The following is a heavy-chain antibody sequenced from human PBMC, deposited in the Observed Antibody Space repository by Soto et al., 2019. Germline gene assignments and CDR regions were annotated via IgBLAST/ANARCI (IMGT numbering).Heavy chain of an antibody. CDR1: GYTFTGYY. CDR3: ARDSNYGSGSRYYYYYMDV. V-gene: IGHV1-2*04. CDR2: INPNSGGT. Sequence: ASVKVSCKASGYTFTGYYMHWVRQAPGQGLEWMGWINPNSGGTNYEQKFQGWVTMPWDTSISKAYMELSRLRSDDTAVYYCARDSNYGSGSRYYYYYMDVWGKGTTVTVSS. D-gene: IGHD3-10*01. J-gene: IGHJ6*03.